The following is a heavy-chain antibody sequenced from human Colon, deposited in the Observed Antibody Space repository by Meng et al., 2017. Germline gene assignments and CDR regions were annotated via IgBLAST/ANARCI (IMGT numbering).Heavy chain of an antibody. CDR3: ARYGPYWYFDL. D-gene: IGHD2-21*01. CDR2: ISYSGST. V-gene: IGHV4-59*01. J-gene: IGHJ2*01. CDR1: GVSINTYY. Sequence: QVQLQESGPGLVKPSETLSLTCTVSGVSINTYYWSWIRQPPGKGLELIGYISYSGSTYYSPSLRSRVTISVDTSKNQFSVRLSSVTTADTAVYYCARYGPYWYFDLWGRGTLVTVSS.